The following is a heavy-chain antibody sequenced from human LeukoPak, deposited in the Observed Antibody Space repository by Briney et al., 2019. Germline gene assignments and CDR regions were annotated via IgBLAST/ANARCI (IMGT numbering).Heavy chain of an antibody. CDR2: ISGSGCST. Sequence: PGGSLRLSCAVSGFTFSSYAMSWVRQAPGKGLEWVSAISGSGCSTYYAASVKGRFTISRDHSKNTVYLQMTSLRAENTAVYYCAKSLPRYYYYGMDVWGQGTTVTVSS. CDR3: AKSLPRYYYYGMDV. CDR1: GFTFSSYA. V-gene: IGHV3-23*01. J-gene: IGHJ6*02.